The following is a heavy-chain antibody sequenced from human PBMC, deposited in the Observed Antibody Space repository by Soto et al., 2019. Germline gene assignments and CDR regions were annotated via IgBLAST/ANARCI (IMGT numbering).Heavy chain of an antibody. Sequence: GASVKVSCKASGYTFTGYYMHWVRQAPGQGLEWMGWINPNSGGTNYAQKFQGWVTMTRDTSISTAYMELSRLRSDDTAVHYCARGTAATLYYYYMDVWGKGTTVTVSS. CDR3: ARGTAATLYYYYMDV. J-gene: IGHJ6*03. D-gene: IGHD6-25*01. CDR1: GYTFTGYY. CDR2: INPNSGGT. V-gene: IGHV1-2*04.